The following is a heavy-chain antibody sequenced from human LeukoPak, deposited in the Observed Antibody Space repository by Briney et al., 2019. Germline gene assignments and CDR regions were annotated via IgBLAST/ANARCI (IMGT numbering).Heavy chain of an antibody. D-gene: IGHD3-10*01. CDR2: INHSGST. V-gene: IGHV4-34*01. CDR3: ARAQISMVRGVITPYYNYYYGMDV. Sequence: SETLSLTCAVYGGSFSGYYWSWIRQPPGKGLEWIGEINHSGSTNYNPSLKSRVTISVDTSKNQFSLKLSSVTAADTAMYYCARAQISMVRGVITPYYNYYYGMDVWGQGTTVTVSS. CDR1: GGSFSGYY. J-gene: IGHJ6*02.